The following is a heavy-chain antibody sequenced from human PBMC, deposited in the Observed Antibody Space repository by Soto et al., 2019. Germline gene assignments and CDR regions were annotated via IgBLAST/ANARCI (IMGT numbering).Heavy chain of an antibody. J-gene: IGHJ4*02. V-gene: IGHV3-30*03. D-gene: IGHD1-26*01. CDR1: GFTFSHYG. Sequence: QVQLVESGGDVVQPGRSPRLSCAASGFTFSHYGIHWVRQAPGKGLEWLAVISYDGSNKHYADSVKGRFTVSRDNSKNTLYLQMNSLRAEDTAVYFCARYSGKYQGPIDYWGQGTLVTVSS. CDR2: ISYDGSNK. CDR3: ARYSGKYQGPIDY.